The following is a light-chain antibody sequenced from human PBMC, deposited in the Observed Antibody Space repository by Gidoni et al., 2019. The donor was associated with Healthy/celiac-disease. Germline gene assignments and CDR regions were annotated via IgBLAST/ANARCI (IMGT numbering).Light chain of an antibody. Sequence: EFVMTQSPATLSVSPGERATLPCRASQSVSSNFAWYQQKPGQAPRLLIYGASTRATGIPARFSGSGSGTEFTLTISSLQSEDFAVYYCQQYNSWPPWTFGQGTKVEIK. J-gene: IGKJ1*01. CDR3: QQYNSWPPWT. CDR1: QSVSSN. V-gene: IGKV3-15*01. CDR2: GAS.